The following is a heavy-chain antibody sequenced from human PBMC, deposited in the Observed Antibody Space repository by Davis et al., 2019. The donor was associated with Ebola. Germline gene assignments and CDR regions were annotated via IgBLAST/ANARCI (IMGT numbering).Heavy chain of an antibody. CDR3: ARVMGTVTTGAYYYYGMDV. CDR2: ISAYNGNT. Sequence: ASVKVSCKASGYTFTSYGISWVRQAPGQGLEWMGWISAYNGNTNYAQKLQGRVTMTTDTSTSTAYMELRSLRSEDTAVYYCARVMGTVTTGAYYYYGMDVWGQGTTVTVSS. D-gene: IGHD4-11*01. CDR1: GYTFTSYG. J-gene: IGHJ6*02. V-gene: IGHV1-18*01.